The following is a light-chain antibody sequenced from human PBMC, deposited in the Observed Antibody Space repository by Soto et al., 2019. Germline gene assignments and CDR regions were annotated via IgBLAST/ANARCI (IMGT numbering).Light chain of an antibody. Sequence: EIVLTQSPGTLSLSPGEIATLSCRASQSISSSYFAWYQQKPGQAPRLLISGASSRPTGIPDRFSGSGSGTDFTLTISRLEPEDFAVYYFQQSGSSPRTFVQGTKVEIK. CDR1: QSISSSY. CDR3: QQSGSSPRT. V-gene: IGKV3-20*01. J-gene: IGKJ1*01. CDR2: GAS.